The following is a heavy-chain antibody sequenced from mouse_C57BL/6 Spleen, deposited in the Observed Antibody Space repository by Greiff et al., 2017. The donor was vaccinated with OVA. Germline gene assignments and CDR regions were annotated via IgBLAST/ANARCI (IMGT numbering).Heavy chain of an antibody. CDR3: ARWDTTGPHY. V-gene: IGHV1-53*01. CDR2: INPSNGGT. CDR1: GYTFTSYW. Sequence: QVQLKQPGTELVKPGASVKLSCTASGYTFTSYWMHWVKQRPGQGLEWIGNINPSNGGTNYKEKFKSKATLTVDKSSSTAYMQLSSLTSEDAAVYYCARWDTTGPHYWGQGTSVTVSS. D-gene: IGHD1-1*01. J-gene: IGHJ4*01.